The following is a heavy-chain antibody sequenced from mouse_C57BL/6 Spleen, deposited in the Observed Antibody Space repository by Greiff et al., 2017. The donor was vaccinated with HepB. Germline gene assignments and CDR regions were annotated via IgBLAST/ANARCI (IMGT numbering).Heavy chain of an antibody. CDR2: ILPGSGST. Sequence: VQLQQSGAELMKPGASVKLSCKATGYTFTGYWIEWVKQRPGHGLEWIGEILPGSGSTNYNEKFKGKATFTADTSSNTAYMQLSSLTTEDSAIYYCARGENYYGSSHWYFDVWGTGTTVTVSS. CDR1: GYTFTGYW. D-gene: IGHD1-1*01. V-gene: IGHV1-9*01. J-gene: IGHJ1*03. CDR3: ARGENYYGSSHWYFDV.